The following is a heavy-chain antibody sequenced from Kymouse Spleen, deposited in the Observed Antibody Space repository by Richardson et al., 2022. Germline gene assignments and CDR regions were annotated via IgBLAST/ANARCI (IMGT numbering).Heavy chain of an antibody. CDR1: GGSFSGYY. D-gene: IGHD6-6*01. CDR2: INHSGST. CDR3: ARGNSSSSEFDY. V-gene: IGHV4-34*01. Sequence: QVQLQQWGAGLLKPSETLSLTCAVYGGSFSGYYWSWIRQPPGKGLEWIGEINHSGSTNYNPSLKSRVTISVDTSKNQFSLKLSSVTAADTAVYYCARGNSSSSEFDYWGQGTLVTVSS. J-gene: IGHJ4*02.